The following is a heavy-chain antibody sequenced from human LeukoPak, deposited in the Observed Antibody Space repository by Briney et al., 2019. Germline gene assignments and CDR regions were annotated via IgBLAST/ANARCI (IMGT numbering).Heavy chain of an antibody. V-gene: IGHV3-30*02. Sequence: GGSLRLSCAASGFTFSNYGMHWVRQAPGKGLEWVAFIRYDGSNKYYADSVKGRFTISRGDSKNTLYLQMNSLRAEDTAEYYCAKDKVLRYFDWLFDLDYWGQGTLVTVSS. CDR2: IRYDGSNK. CDR1: GFTFSNYG. J-gene: IGHJ4*02. CDR3: AKDKVLRYFDWLFDLDY. D-gene: IGHD3-9*01.